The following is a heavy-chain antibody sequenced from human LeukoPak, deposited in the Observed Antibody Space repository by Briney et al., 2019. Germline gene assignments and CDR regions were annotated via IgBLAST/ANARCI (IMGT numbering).Heavy chain of an antibody. D-gene: IGHD6-13*01. Sequence: SETLSLTCTVSGGSISSYYWSWIRQPPGKGLEWIGYIYYSGSTNYNPSLKSRVAISVDTSKNQFSLKLSSVTAADSAVYCCARGIAAAGVNFDYWGQGTLVTVSS. CDR3: ARGIAAAGVNFDY. J-gene: IGHJ4*02. V-gene: IGHV4-59*01. CDR1: GGSISSYY. CDR2: IYYSGST.